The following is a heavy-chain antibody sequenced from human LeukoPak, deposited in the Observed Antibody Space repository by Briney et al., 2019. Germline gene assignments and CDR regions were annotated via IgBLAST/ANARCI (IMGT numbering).Heavy chain of an antibody. D-gene: IGHD2-21*02. CDR1: GDSLTSSSHY. CDR3: VAEMTASAAFDI. CDR2: LHHTGRN. J-gene: IGHJ3*02. V-gene: IGHV4-39*01. Sequence: SETLSLTCTVSGDSLTSSSHYWGWIRRPPGKRLQWVASLHHTGRNYSNAAHKSRVSISMDTAKSQFSLKVNSVTAADSGVYYCVAEMTASAAFDIWGQGTMVAVSS.